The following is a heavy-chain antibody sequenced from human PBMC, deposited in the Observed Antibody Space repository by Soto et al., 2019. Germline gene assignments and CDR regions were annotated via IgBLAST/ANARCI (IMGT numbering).Heavy chain of an antibody. CDR3: AKDLYYGSGSDPTYYYYYMDV. V-gene: IGHV3-30*18. CDR1: GFTFSSYG. CDR2: ISYDGSNK. J-gene: IGHJ6*03. Sequence: GGSLRLSCAASGFTFSSYGMHWVRQAPGKGLEWVAVISYDGSNKYYADSVKGRFTISRDNSKNTLYLQMNSLRAEDTAVYYCAKDLYYGSGSDPTYYYYYMDVWGKGTTVTVSS. D-gene: IGHD3-10*01.